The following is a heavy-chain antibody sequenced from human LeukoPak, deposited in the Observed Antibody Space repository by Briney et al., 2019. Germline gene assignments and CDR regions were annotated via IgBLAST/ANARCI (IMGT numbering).Heavy chain of an antibody. D-gene: IGHD5-12*01. CDR3: ARGSVDIVATSFAY. CDR1: GFTFSSYE. Sequence: GGSLRLSCAASGFTFSSYEMNWVRQAPGKGLEWVSYISSSGTAIYYADSVKVRFTISRANAKNSLYLLMNSLRAEDPAVYYCARGSVDIVATSFAYWGQGTLVTVSS. CDR2: ISSSGTAI. V-gene: IGHV3-48*03. J-gene: IGHJ4*02.